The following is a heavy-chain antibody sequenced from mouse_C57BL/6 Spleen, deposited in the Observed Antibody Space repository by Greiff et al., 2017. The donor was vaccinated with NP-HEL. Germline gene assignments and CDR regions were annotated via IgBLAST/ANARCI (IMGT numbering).Heavy chain of an antibody. D-gene: IGHD1-1*01. CDR2: ILPGSGST. V-gene: IGHV1-9*01. CDR1: GYTFTGYW. CDR3: ARGPYYDGSSYEGSYAMDY. Sequence: QVQLKESGAELMKPGASVKLSCKATGYTFTGYWIEWVKQRPGHGLEWIGEILPGSGSTNYNEKFKGKATFTADTSSNTAYMQLSSLTTEDSAIYDCARGPYYDGSSYEGSYAMDYWGQGTSVTVSS. J-gene: IGHJ4*01.